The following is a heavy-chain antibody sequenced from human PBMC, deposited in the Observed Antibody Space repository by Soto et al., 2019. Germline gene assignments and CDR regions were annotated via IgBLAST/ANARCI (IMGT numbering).Heavy chain of an antibody. CDR3: ARGNSSDSSGYYHVGSVVN. J-gene: IGHJ4*01. V-gene: IGHV1-69*13. Sequence: SAVKASCKDSGSTYSSTAIRWRRPAPGQGIEWMGGIIPIFGTANYAQKFQGRVTITADESTSTAYMELSSLRSEDTAVYYCARGNSSDSSGYYHVGSVVNWGQ. CDR1: GSTYSSTA. D-gene: IGHD3-22*01. CDR2: IIPIFGTA.